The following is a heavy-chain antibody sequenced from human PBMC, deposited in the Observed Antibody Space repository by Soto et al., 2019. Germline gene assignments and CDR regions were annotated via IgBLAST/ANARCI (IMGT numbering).Heavy chain of an antibody. J-gene: IGHJ6*02. CDR2: IKNKANSYTT. Sequence: GGSLRLPWAGSGFTFSHHYMDWVRQAPGKGLEWVGRIKNKANSYTTEYAASVKGRFSISRDDSKNSVYLQMNSLEIEDTAVYYCCIVNFVCAAKGSRSMDVCAQRTTVTVSS. CDR1: GFTFSHHY. D-gene: IGHD3-9*01. CDR3: CIVNFVCAAKGSRSMDV. V-gene: IGHV3-72*01.